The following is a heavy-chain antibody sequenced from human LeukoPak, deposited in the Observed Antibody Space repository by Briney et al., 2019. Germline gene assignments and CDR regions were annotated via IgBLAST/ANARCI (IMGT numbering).Heavy chain of an antibody. CDR2: ISGSGGST. V-gene: IGHV3-23*01. D-gene: IGHD3-22*01. CDR3: AKSGSGYYYYWFDP. Sequence: PGGSLRLSCAASGFTFRSYNMSWVRQAPGKGLEWVSAISGSGGSTYYADSVKGRFTIFRDNSKNTLYLQMNSLRAEDTAVYYCAKSGSGYYYYWFDPWGQGTLVTVSS. CDR1: GFTFRSYN. J-gene: IGHJ5*02.